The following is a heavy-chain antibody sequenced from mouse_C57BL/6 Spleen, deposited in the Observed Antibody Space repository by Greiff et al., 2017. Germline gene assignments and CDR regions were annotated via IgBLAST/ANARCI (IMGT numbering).Heavy chain of an antibody. D-gene: IGHD1-1*02. J-gene: IGHJ2*01. CDR3: EKGTIYFHY. Sequence: QVQLKQSGAELARPGASVKMSCKASGYTFTSYTMHWVKQRPGQGLEWIGYINPSSGYTKYNQKFKDKATLTADKSSSTAYMQLSSLTSEYSAVYYCEKGTIYFHYWGQGATHTVSS. CDR2: INPSSGYT. V-gene: IGHV1-4*01. CDR1: GYTFTSYT.